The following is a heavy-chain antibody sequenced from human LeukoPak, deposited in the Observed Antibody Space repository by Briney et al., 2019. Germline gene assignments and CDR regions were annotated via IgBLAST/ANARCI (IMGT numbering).Heavy chain of an antibody. V-gene: IGHV3-33*01. CDR3: ARDNYDFWSFNWFDP. J-gene: IGHJ5*02. CDR1: GFTFSSYG. D-gene: IGHD3-3*01. Sequence: GGSLRLSCAASGFTFSSYGMHWVRQAPGKGLEWVAVIWYDGSNKYYADSVKGRFTISRDNSKNTLHLQMNSLRAEDTAVYYCARDNYDFWSFNWFDPWGQGTLVTVSS. CDR2: IWYDGSNK.